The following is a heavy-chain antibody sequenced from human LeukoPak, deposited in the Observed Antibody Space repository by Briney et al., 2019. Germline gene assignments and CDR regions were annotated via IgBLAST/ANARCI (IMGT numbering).Heavy chain of an antibody. V-gene: IGHV1-18*01. CDR2: INPNNGNT. CDR1: GYTFTSYG. Sequence: PKASVKVSCKASGYTFTSYGISWVRQAPGQGLEWMGWINPNNGNTNYAQKLQGRVTMTTDTSTSTAYMELRSLRSDDTAVYYCARVVLLERVGADYWGQGTLVTVSS. D-gene: IGHD1-1*01. J-gene: IGHJ4*02. CDR3: ARVVLLERVGADY.